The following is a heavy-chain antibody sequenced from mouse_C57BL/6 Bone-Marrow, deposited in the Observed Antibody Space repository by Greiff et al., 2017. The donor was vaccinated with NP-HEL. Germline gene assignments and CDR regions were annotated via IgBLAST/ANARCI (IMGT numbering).Heavy chain of an antibody. J-gene: IGHJ3*01. D-gene: IGHD1-1*01. CDR2: IDPANGNT. CDR3: ASPDGRLKWGYAY. V-gene: IGHV14-3*01. Sequence: EVQLQQSVAELVRPGASVKLSCTASGFNIKNTYMHWVKQRPEQGLEWIGRIDPANGNTKYAPKFQGKATVTADTSSNTAYLQLSGLTSEDTAIYYCASPDGRLKWGYAYWGQGTLVTVSA. CDR1: GFNIKNTY.